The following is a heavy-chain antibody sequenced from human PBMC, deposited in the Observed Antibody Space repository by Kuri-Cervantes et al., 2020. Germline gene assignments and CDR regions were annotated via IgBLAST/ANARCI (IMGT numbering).Heavy chain of an antibody. J-gene: IGHJ5*02. CDR1: GGSLTGYF. CDR3: ARHGHFGDWFDP. Sequence: SETLSLTCDVYGGSLTGYFWTWIRQSPGKGLEWIGSIYHSGSTYYNPSLKSRLTISVDTSKNQFSLKLNSVTAADTAIYYCARHGHFGDWFDPWGQGTLVTVSS. V-gene: IGHV4-34*01. D-gene: IGHD3-16*01. CDR2: IYHSGST.